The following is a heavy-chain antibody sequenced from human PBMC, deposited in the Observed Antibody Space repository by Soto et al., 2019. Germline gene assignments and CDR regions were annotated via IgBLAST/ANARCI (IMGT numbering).Heavy chain of an antibody. D-gene: IGHD6-19*01. CDR2: INKNGFTI. V-gene: IGHV3-48*02. CDR3: ARGAVTGTSLFDY. Sequence: AWGSLRLWSAASGFTCGSYSRNWVRQAPGKGLEWISFINKNGFTIYYADSVKGRFTISRDYAKNSLYLQMDSLTHEDTAVYYCARGAVTGTSLFDYWGLGTLVTVPQ. CDR1: GFTCGSYS. J-gene: IGHJ4*02.